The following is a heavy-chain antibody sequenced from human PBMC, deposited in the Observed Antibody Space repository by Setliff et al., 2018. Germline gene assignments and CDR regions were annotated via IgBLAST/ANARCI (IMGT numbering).Heavy chain of an antibody. J-gene: IGHJ4*02. CDR3: ASWGTVTLFDY. V-gene: IGHV4-39*01. D-gene: IGHD4-4*01. CDR1: GGSISSSSYY. Sequence: PSETLSLTCTVSGGSISSSSYYWGWIRQPPGKGLEWIGSIYYSGSTYYNPSLKSRVTISVDTSKNQFSLKLSSVTAADTAVYYCASWGTVTLFDYWAREPWSPSPQ. CDR2: IYYSGST.